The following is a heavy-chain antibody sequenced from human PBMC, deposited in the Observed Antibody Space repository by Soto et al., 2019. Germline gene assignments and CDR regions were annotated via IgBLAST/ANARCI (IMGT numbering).Heavy chain of an antibody. CDR3: ARETAGVTAAMRGGYYYGMDV. CDR1: GGTFSNYA. J-gene: IGHJ6*02. Sequence: QVQLVQSGAEVKKPGSSVKVSCKASGGTFSNYAITWVRQAPGQGLEWMGGIIPFFVTAIYAQKFQGRVTITADESTSTAYMELSSLTSEDTAVYFCARETAGVTAAMRGGYYYGMDVWGQGTTVTVSS. D-gene: IGHD2-2*01. CDR2: IIPFFVTA. V-gene: IGHV1-69*12.